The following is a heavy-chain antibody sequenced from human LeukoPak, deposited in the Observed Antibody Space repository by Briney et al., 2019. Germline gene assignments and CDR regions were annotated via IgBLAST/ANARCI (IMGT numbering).Heavy chain of an antibody. CDR3: ARGRAVAGTRGSVGSDY. J-gene: IGHJ4*02. D-gene: IGHD6-19*01. CDR2: IYYSGST. V-gene: IGHV4-59*01. CDR1: GGSISSYY. Sequence: SETLSLTCAVSGGSISSYYWSWIRQPPGKGLEWIGDIYYSGSTYYNPSLKSRVTISVDTSKNQFSLKLSSVTAADTAVYYCARGRAVAGTRGSVGSDYWGQGTLVTVSS.